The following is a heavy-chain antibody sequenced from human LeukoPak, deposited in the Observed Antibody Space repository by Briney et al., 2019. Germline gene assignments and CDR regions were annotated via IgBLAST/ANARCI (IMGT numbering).Heavy chain of an antibody. J-gene: IGHJ5*02. CDR1: GFTVSSNS. V-gene: IGHV3-53*01. Sequence: GGSLRLSCTVSGFTVSSNSMSWVRQAPGKGLEWVSFIYSDNTHYSDSVKGRFTISRDNSKNTLYLQMNSLRAEDTAVYYCAKVRSSSWNNWFDPWGQGTLVTVSS. CDR3: AKVRSSSWNNWFDP. CDR2: IYSDNT. D-gene: IGHD6-13*01.